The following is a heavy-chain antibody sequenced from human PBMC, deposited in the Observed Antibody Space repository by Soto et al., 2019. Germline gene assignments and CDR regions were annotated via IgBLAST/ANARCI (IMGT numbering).Heavy chain of an antibody. CDR3: ARVGDFWSGYYAS. D-gene: IGHD3-3*01. Sequence: EVQLVESGGGLVQPGGSLRLSCAASGFTFSSYWMSWVRQAPGKGLEWVANIKQDGSEKYYVDSVKGRFTISRDNAKNSLYLKMNSLRAEDTAVYYCARVGDFWSGYYASWGQGTLVTVSS. CDR1: GFTFSSYW. V-gene: IGHV3-7*01. CDR2: IKQDGSEK. J-gene: IGHJ4*02.